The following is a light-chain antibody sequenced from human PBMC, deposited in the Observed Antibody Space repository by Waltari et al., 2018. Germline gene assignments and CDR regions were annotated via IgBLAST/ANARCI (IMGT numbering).Light chain of an antibody. CDR1: QTVGNF. Sequence: EIVLTQSPATLSLSPGERATLPCRASQTVGNFLAWYRQKPGQAPRLLIYDASIRAIGIPARFSGSGSGTDFTLTISSPEPKDFAVYFCQQYDTWPQTFGQGTKLEI. V-gene: IGKV3-11*01. CDR3: QQYDTWPQT. CDR2: DAS. J-gene: IGKJ2*01.